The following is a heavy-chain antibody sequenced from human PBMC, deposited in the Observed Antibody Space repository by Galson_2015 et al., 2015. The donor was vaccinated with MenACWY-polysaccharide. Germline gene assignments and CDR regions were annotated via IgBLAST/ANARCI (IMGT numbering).Heavy chain of an antibody. CDR1: GFTFSSYA. D-gene: IGHD3-22*01. CDR2: ISGSGGST. J-gene: IGHJ4*02. V-gene: IGHV3-23*01. CDR3: AKHITMIVDYFDY. Sequence: SLRLSCAASGFTFSSYAMSWVRQAPGKGLEWVSDISGSGGSTYYADSVKGRFTISRDNSKNTLYLQMNSLRAEDTAVYYCAKHITMIVDYFDYWGQGTLVTVSS.